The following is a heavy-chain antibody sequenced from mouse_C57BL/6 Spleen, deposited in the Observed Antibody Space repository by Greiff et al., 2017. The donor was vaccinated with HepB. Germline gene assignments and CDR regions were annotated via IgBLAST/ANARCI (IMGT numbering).Heavy chain of an antibody. CDR3: ARGNYGYAMDY. V-gene: IGHV1-18*01. CDR1: GYTFTDYN. J-gene: IGHJ4*01. D-gene: IGHD2-4*01. CDR2: INHNNGGT. Sequence: EVQLQQSGPELVQPGASVKIPCKASGYTFTDYNMDWVKQSHGKSLEWIGDINHNNGGTIYNQKFKGKATLTVDKSSSTAYMERRSLTSEDTAVYYCARGNYGYAMDYWGQGTSVTVSS.